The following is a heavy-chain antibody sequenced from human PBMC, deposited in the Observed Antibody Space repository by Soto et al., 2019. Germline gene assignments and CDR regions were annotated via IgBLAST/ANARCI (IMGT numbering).Heavy chain of an antibody. V-gene: IGHV1-69*08. CDR3: ARDGGYCSGGSCYSYYYYMDV. Sequence: QVQLVQSGAEVKKPGSSVKVSCKASGGTFSSYTISWVRQAPGQGLEWMGRIIPILGIANYAQKFQGRVTNNAEKSTKTAHKEVSSLRSEDTAVYYCARDGGYCSGGSCYSYYYYMDVWGKGTTVTVSS. J-gene: IGHJ6*03. D-gene: IGHD2-15*01. CDR1: GGTFSSYT. CDR2: IIPILGIA.